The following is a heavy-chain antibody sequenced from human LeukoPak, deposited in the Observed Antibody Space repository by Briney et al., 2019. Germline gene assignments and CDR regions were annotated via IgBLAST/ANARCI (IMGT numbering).Heavy chain of an antibody. CDR3: ARDLGQYYDTSDNWFDP. V-gene: IGHV3-74*01. CDR1: GFTFSNYW. J-gene: IGHJ5*02. CDR2: INSDGINT. Sequence: GGSLKLSCAASGFTFSNYWMHWVRQAPGKGLVWVSRINSDGINTSYADSVKGRFTISRDNAKNTLNLQMNSLRAEDTAVYYCARDLGQYYDTSDNWFDPWGQGTLVTVSS. D-gene: IGHD3-22*01.